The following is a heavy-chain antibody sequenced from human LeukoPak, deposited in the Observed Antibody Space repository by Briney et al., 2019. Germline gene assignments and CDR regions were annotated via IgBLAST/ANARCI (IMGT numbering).Heavy chain of an antibody. Sequence: PGGSLRLSCAASGFTFSSYSMNWVRQAPGKGLEWVSSISSSSSYIYYADSVKGRFTISRDNAKNSLYLQMNSLRAEDTAVYYCARIPHSSGWYVGYYFDYCGQGTLVTVPS. CDR3: ARIPHSSGWYVGYYFDY. CDR2: ISSSSSYI. V-gene: IGHV3-21*01. D-gene: IGHD6-19*01. J-gene: IGHJ4*02. CDR1: GFTFSSYS.